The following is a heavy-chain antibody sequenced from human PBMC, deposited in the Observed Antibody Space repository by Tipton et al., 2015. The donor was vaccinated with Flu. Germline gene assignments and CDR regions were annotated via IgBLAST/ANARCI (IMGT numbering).Heavy chain of an antibody. V-gene: IGHV3-49*03. CDR1: GFTFGDYS. CDR3: TRDRTRPFDY. J-gene: IGHJ4*02. CDR2: IRSTAAGGTA. Sequence: SLRLSCTASGFTFGDYSMTWFRQAPGKGLEWVSFIRSTAAGGTAEYAASVKDRFTVSRDDSKNIVYLQLSSLKTEDTAMYYCTRDRTRPFDYWGQGALVTVSS.